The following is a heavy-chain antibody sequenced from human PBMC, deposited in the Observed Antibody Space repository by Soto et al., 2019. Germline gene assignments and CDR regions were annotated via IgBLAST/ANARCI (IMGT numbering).Heavy chain of an antibody. CDR3: VRYPRSVGGSYRPDY. J-gene: IGHJ4*02. Sequence: GGSLRLSCAASGFTFSSYWMHWVRQVPEKGLVWVSRINSDGSITNYADAVKGRFTISRDNVKNTLYLQMNSLRAEDTAVYYCVRYPRSVGGSYRPDYWGQGTLVTVSS. V-gene: IGHV3-74*01. CDR2: INSDGSIT. CDR1: GFTFSSYW. D-gene: IGHD3-16*02.